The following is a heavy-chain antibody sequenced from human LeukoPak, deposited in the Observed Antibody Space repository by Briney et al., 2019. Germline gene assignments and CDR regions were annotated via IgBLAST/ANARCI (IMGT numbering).Heavy chain of an antibody. CDR1: VFTFSIYA. CDR2: ISGSGGST. CDR3: AKVGGDYRSLYSFDY. J-gene: IGHJ4*02. V-gene: IGHV3-23*01. D-gene: IGHD4-11*01. Sequence: GGSLRLSCAASVFTFSIYAMSWVRQAPGKGLEWVSAISGSGGSTYYADSVKGRFTISRDNSKNTLYLQMNSLRAEDTAVYYCAKVGGDYRSLYSFDYWGQGTLVTVSS.